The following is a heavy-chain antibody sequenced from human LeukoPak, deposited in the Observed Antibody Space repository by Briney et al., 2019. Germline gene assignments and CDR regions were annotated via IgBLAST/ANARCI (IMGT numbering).Heavy chain of an antibody. CDR1: GFTFSSYG. J-gene: IGHJ3*02. Sequence: PGGSLRLSCAASGFTFSSYGMHWVRQAPGKGLEWVAFIRYDGSNKYYADSVKGRFTISRDNSKNMLYLQMNSLRAEDTAVYYCAKDRKQWLVDAFDIWGQGTMVTVSS. CDR2: IRYDGSNK. D-gene: IGHD6-19*01. CDR3: AKDRKQWLVDAFDI. V-gene: IGHV3-30*02.